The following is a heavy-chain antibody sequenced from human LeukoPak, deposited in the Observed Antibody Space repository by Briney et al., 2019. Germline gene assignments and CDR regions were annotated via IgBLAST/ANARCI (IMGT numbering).Heavy chain of an antibody. Sequence: SETLSLTCTVSGGSISSNYWSWIRQPPGKGLERIGYIYHSGSTSYNPSLKSRVTFSVDTSKNQFSLKLNSVTAADTAVYYCARDRWNDAYNGMDVWGQGTTVTVSS. V-gene: IGHV4-59*01. J-gene: IGHJ6*02. CDR3: ARDRWNDAYNGMDV. CDR2: IYHSGST. CDR1: GGSISSNY. D-gene: IGHD1-1*01.